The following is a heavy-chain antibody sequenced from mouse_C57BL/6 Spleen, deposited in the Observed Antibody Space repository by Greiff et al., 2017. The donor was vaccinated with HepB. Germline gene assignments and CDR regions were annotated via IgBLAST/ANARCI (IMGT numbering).Heavy chain of an antibody. D-gene: IGHD2-3*01. V-gene: IGHV1-42*01. CDR1: GYSFTGYY. CDR3: ARGGGYFFAY. J-gene: IGHJ3*01. Sequence: VQLQQSGPELVKPGASVKISCKASGYSFTGYYMNWVKQSPEKSLEWIGEINPSTGGTTYNQKFKAKATLTVDKSSSTADMQLKSLTSEDSAVYYCARGGGYFFAYWGQGTLVTVSA. CDR2: INPSTGGT.